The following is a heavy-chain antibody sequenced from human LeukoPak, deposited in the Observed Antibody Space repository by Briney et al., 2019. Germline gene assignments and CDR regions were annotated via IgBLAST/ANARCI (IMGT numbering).Heavy chain of an antibody. D-gene: IGHD1-26*01. J-gene: IGHJ4*02. V-gene: IGHV3-23*01. CDR1: GFTFNCA. Sequence: PGGSLRLSCAASGFTFNCAMSWVRQAPGGGLEGVSSISCSGGSTYYADSVKGRFTISRDNSKNMLYLQMHSLRAENAAVYYCAKGQSGTYPRVHFDYWGQGTLVTVSS. CDR3: AKGQSGTYPRVHFDY. CDR2: ISCSGGST.